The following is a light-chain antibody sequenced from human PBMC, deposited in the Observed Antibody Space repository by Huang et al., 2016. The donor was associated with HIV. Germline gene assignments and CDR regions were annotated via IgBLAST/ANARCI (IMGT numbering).Light chain of an antibody. CDR3: QQYSSYIQWT. CDR1: QSVRSW. J-gene: IGKJ1*01. CDR2: QAS. Sequence: DIQMTQSPSTPSASVGDRVTIICRASQSVRSWLAWYQQKPGKAPKLLIYQASTLQNGVPSRFSGSGSGTEFTITISSLQPDEFATYYCQQYSSYIQWTFGQGTKVEI. V-gene: IGKV1-5*03.